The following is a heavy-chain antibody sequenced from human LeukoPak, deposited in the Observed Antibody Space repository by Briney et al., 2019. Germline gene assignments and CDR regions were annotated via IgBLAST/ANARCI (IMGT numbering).Heavy chain of an antibody. Sequence: SETLSLTCTVSGGSISSSSYYWGWIRQPPGKGLEWIGSIYYSGITCYNPSLKSRVTISVDTSKNQVSLKLSSVTAADTAVYYCATTFGGVIAYFDYWGQGTLVTVSS. J-gene: IGHJ4*02. CDR2: IYYSGIT. CDR3: ATTFGGVIAYFDY. V-gene: IGHV4-39*01. D-gene: IGHD3-16*02. CDR1: GGSISSSSYY.